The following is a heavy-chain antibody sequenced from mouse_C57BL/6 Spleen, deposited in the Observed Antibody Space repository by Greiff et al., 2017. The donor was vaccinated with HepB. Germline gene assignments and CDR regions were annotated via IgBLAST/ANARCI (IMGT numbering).Heavy chain of an antibody. CDR1: GFTFSSYA. D-gene: IGHD2-1*01. CDR2: ISSGGDYI. V-gene: IGHV5-9-1*02. J-gene: IGHJ4*01. CDR3: TNGNPYYYAMDY. Sequence: EVQLVESGEGLVKPGGSLKLSCAASGFTFSSYAMSWVRQTPEKRLEWVAYISSGGDYIYYADTVKGRFTISRDNARNTLYLQMSSLKSEDTAMYYCTNGNPYYYAMDYWGQGTSVTVSS.